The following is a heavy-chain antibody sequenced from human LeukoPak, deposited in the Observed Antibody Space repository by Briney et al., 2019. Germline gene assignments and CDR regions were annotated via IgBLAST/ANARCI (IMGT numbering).Heavy chain of an antibody. Sequence: PSETLSVTCTVSGGSISSGGYYWSWIRQPPGKGLEWIGYIYHSGSTYYNPSLKSRVTISVDRSKNQFSLKLSSVTAADTAVYYCARGGAYYGSGSYPFDYWGQGTLVTVSS. CDR3: ARGGAYYGSGSYPFDY. J-gene: IGHJ4*02. D-gene: IGHD3-10*01. CDR1: GGSISSGGYY. CDR2: IYHSGST. V-gene: IGHV4-30-2*01.